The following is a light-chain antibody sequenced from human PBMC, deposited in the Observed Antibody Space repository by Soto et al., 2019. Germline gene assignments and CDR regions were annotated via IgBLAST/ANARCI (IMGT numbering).Light chain of an antibody. J-gene: IGKJ4*01. CDR1: QDISYA. Sequence: DIQMTQSPSSVSASVGDRVTITCRASQDISYALAWFQQNPGEAPRLLIYTASSLHSGVPSRFSGSGSGTEFTLTISSLQPEDFATYYCQQGNSFPLTFGGGTRVEIK. CDR3: QQGNSFPLT. CDR2: TAS. V-gene: IGKV1-12*01.